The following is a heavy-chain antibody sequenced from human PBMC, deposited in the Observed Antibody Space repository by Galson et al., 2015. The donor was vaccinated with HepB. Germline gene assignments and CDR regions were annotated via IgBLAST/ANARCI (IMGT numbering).Heavy chain of an antibody. CDR3: ATAARAPRSLLTTPGDY. J-gene: IGHJ4*02. CDR1: GYTLTELS. CDR2: FDPEDGET. D-gene: IGHD6-6*01. Sequence: QSGAEVKKPGESLKISCKVSGYTLTELSMHWVRQAPGKGLEWMGGFDPEDGETIYAQKFQGRVTMTEDTSTDTAYMELSSLRSEDTAVYYCATAARAPRSLLTTPGDYWGQGTPVTVSS. V-gene: IGHV1-24*01.